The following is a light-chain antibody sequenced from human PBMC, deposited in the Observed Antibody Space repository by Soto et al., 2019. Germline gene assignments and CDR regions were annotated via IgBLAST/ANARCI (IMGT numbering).Light chain of an antibody. V-gene: IGKV1-9*01. Sequence: DIQLTQSPSFLSASVGDRVTITCRASQGISSYLAWYQQKPGKAPKLLIYAASSLQSGVPSRFSGSGSGTDFTLTISSLEPEDFAVYYCQQRGDWPPITFGQGTRLEIK. J-gene: IGKJ5*01. CDR3: QQRGDWPPIT. CDR2: AAS. CDR1: QGISSY.